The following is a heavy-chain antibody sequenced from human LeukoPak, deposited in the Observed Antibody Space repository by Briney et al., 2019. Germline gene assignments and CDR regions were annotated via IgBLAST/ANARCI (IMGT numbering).Heavy chain of an antibody. D-gene: IGHD3-3*01. Sequence: PSETLSLTCTVSGGSITSSGFYWGWLRQPPGKGLEWIGNIYYGGSAYYNPSLKSRVTISVDTSKNQFSLKLSSVTAADTAVYYCARHRGEWLLRFDYWGQGTLVTVSS. CDR3: ARHRGEWLLRFDY. CDR1: GGSITSSGFY. CDR2: IYYGGSA. V-gene: IGHV4-39*01. J-gene: IGHJ4*02.